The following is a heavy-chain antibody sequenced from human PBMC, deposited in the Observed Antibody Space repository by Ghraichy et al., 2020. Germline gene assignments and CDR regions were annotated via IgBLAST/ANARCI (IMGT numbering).Heavy chain of an antibody. Sequence: SETLTLTCTVSGGSISGSTYYWGWIRQPPGKGLEWIASIYYSGRTYYNPSLKSRVTISVDTSKNQFSLTLSSVTAADTAVYYCARVWTDYWGQGVLVTVSS. CDR3: ARVWTDY. J-gene: IGHJ4*02. CDR1: GGSISGSTYY. D-gene: IGHD2-8*01. V-gene: IGHV4-39*01. CDR2: IYYSGRT.